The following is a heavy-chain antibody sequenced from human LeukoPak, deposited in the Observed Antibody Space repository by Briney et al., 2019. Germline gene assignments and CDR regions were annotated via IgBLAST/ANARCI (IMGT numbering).Heavy chain of an antibody. Sequence: PSETLSLTCTASDDSINRDFWTWIRQPPGRGLEWIGYIRHSGRTEYNPSLQNRVTISIDRSKNQFSLRLTSVTAADTAIYYCARLPDISGWRFDYWGQGMLVTVSS. D-gene: IGHD6-19*01. V-gene: IGHV4-59*01. CDR1: DDSINRDF. J-gene: IGHJ4*02. CDR2: IRHSGRT. CDR3: ARLPDISGWRFDY.